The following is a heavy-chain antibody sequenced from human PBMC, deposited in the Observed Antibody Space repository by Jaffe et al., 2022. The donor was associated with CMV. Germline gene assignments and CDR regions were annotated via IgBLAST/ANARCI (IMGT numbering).Heavy chain of an antibody. CDR2: INHSGST. D-gene: IGHD2-15*01. CDR1: GGSFSGYY. Sequence: QVQLQQWGAGLLKPSETLSLTCAVYGGSFSGYYWSWIRQPPGKGLEWIGEINHSGSTNYNPSLKSRVTISVDTSKNQFSLKLSSVTAADTAVYYCAREGLGYSWFDPWGQGTLVTVSS. J-gene: IGHJ5*02. V-gene: IGHV4-34*01. CDR3: AREGLGYSWFDP.